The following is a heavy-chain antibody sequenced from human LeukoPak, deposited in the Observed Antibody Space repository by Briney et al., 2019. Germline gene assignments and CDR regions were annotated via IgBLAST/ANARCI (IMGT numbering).Heavy chain of an antibody. D-gene: IGHD3-22*01. V-gene: IGHV1-8*01. J-gene: IGHJ3*02. CDR2: MNPNSGNT. Sequence: GASVKVSCKASGYTFTSYDINWVRQATGQGLEWMGWMNPNSGNTGYAQKFQGRVTMTRNTSISTAYMELSSLRSEDTAVYYCARGVELNPYYYDSSGYYAFAFDIWGQGTMVTVSS. CDR1: GYTFTSYD. CDR3: ARGVELNPYYYDSSGYYAFAFDI.